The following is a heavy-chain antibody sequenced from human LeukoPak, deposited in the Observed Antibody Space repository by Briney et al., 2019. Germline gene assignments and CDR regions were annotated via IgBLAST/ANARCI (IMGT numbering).Heavy chain of an antibody. Sequence: KPSETLSLTCAVYGGSFSGYYWSWIRQPPGKGLEWIGEINHSGSTNSNPSLKSRVTISVDTSKNQFSLKLSSVTAADTAVYYCARDSPQFGAFDIWGQGTMVTVSS. D-gene: IGHD3-10*01. CDR1: GGSFSGYY. CDR3: ARDSPQFGAFDI. CDR2: INHSGST. V-gene: IGHV4-34*01. J-gene: IGHJ3*02.